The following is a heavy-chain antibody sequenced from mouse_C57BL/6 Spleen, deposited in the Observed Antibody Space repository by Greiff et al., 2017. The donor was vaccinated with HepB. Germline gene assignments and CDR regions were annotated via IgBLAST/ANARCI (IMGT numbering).Heavy chain of an antibody. V-gene: IGHV1-69*01. CDR2: IDPSDSYT. CDR1: GYTFTSYW. J-gene: IGHJ2*01. CDR3: ARGGGNCFDY. Sequence: VQLQQPGAELVMPGASVKLSCKASGYTFTSYWMHWVKQRPGQGLEWIGEIDPSDSYTNYNQKFKGKSTLTVDKSSSTAYMQLSSLTSEDSAVYYCARGGGNCFDYWGQGTTLTVSS. D-gene: IGHD1-1*02.